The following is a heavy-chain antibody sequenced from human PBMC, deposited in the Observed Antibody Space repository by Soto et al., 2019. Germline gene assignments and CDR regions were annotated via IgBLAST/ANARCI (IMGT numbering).Heavy chain of an antibody. CDR2: IYWDDSK. J-gene: IGHJ4*02. CDR1: GFSLSTSGVG. Sequence: QITLKESGPTLVRPTQTLTLTCAFSGFSLSTSGVGVGWIRQPPGKALEWLAVIYWDDSKHYSPSLRSTLTIPKDTSQTHVILTMTNTDPMDPHTSYYAHIRPDAWPLDYWAQRTLVNVSS. V-gene: IGHV2-5*02. CDR3: AHIRPDAWPLDY.